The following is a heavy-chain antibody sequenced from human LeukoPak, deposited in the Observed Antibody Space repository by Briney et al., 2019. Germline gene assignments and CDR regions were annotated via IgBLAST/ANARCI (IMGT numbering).Heavy chain of an antibody. CDR2: SAYNGNT. V-gene: IGHV1-18*01. D-gene: IGHD3-10*01. CDR3: ARYNSMFRGVTTSDY. J-gene: IGHJ4*02. Sequence: VASVKVSCKASGYTFTNYGFNWVRQAPGQGLEWMGNSAYNGNTNYAQKFQDRVTMTTDTSTSTAYMELRSLRSDDTAVYYCARYNSMFRGVTTSDYWGQGTLVTVSS. CDR1: GYTFTNYG.